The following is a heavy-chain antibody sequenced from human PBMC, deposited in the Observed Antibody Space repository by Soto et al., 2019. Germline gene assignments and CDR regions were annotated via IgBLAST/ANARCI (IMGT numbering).Heavy chain of an antibody. D-gene: IGHD3-9*01. Sequence: ELVESGGGVFQSGGSLRLSCAASGFTASNFWMHWVRQAPGEGLVWVAPINGDGSSRTYADSVKGRVTISRDNAKNMVLLDMKSLRGADTALYYCARDFDWCLDAWGRGTLVTVSS. CDR3: ARDFDWCLDA. CDR2: INGDGSSR. J-gene: IGHJ2*01. CDR1: GFTASNFW. V-gene: IGHV3-74*03.